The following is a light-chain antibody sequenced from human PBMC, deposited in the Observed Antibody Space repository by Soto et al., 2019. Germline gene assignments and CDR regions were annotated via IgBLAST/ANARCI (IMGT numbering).Light chain of an antibody. J-gene: IGKJ5*01. Sequence: EIVLTQSPGTLSLSPGERATLSCRASQSVSSSYLAWYQQKPGQAPRLLIYGASSRATGIPARFSGSGSGTDVTLTISRMEPEDFAVYYCQQYGSSLITFGQGTRLEIK. V-gene: IGKV3-20*01. CDR1: QSVSSSY. CDR3: QQYGSSLIT. CDR2: GAS.